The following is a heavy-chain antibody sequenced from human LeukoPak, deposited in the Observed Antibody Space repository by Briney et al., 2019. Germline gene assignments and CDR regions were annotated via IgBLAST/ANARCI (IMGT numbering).Heavy chain of an antibody. CDR1: GGSISSGVYY. Sequence: PSETLSLTCTVSGGSISSGVYYWSWIRQHPGKGLEWIGYIYYSGSTYYNPSLKSRVTISVDTSKNQFSLKLSSVTAADTAVYYCASTYCSGGSCYRGWFDPWGQGTLVTVSS. D-gene: IGHD2-15*01. V-gene: IGHV4-31*03. CDR3: ASTYCSGGSCYRGWFDP. J-gene: IGHJ5*02. CDR2: IYYSGST.